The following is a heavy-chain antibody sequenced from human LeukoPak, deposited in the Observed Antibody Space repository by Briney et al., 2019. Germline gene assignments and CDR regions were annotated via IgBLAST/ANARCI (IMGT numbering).Heavy chain of an antibody. V-gene: IGHV1-18*01. CDR1: GYTFTSYG. Sequence: ASVKVSCKASGYTFTSYGISWVRQAPGQGREWLGWISAYNGNTNYAQKLQGRVTMTTDTSTSTAYMELRSLRSDDTAVYYCARVGCSSTSCYTGYTHGDWFDPWGQGTLVTVSS. J-gene: IGHJ5*02. D-gene: IGHD2-2*02. CDR2: ISAYNGNT. CDR3: ARVGCSSTSCYTGYTHGDWFDP.